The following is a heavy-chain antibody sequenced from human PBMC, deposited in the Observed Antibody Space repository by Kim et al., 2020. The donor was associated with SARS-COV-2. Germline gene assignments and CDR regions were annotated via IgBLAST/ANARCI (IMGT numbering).Heavy chain of an antibody. Sequence: GGSLRLSCAASGFTFSSYAMHWVRQAPGKGLEWVAVISYDGSNKYYADSVKGRFTISRDNSKNTLYLQMNSLRAEDTAVYYCARAGSGSYYYGMDVWGQGTTVTSP. D-gene: IGHD1-26*01. CDR1: GFTFSSYA. V-gene: IGHV3-30-3*01. CDR2: ISYDGSNK. J-gene: IGHJ6*02. CDR3: ARAGSGSYYYGMDV.